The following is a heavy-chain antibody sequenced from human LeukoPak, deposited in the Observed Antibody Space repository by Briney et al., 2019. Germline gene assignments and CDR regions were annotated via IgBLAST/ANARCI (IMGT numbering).Heavy chain of an antibody. CDR2: ISWNSGSI. V-gene: IGHV3-9*01. CDR1: GFTFDDYA. J-gene: IGHJ3*02. CDR3: AKGTTVVIDDAFDI. Sequence: RAGGSLRLSCAAPGFTFDDYAMHWVRQAPGKGLEWVSGISWNSGSIGYADSVKGRFTISRDNAKNSLYLQMNSLRAEDTALYYCAKGTTVVIDDAFDIWGQGTMVTVSS. D-gene: IGHD4-23*01.